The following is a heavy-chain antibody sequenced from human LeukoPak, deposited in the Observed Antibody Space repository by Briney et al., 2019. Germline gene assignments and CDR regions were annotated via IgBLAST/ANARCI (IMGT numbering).Heavy chain of an antibody. D-gene: IGHD6-6*01. CDR2: TYTSGST. CDR3: ARGEYSSSPGLNWFDP. V-gene: IGHV4-61*02. Sequence: SETLSLTCTVSGGSISSGSYYWSWIRQPAGKGLEWIGRTYTSGSTNYNPSLKSRVTISVDTSKNQFSLKLSSVTAADTAVYYCARGEYSSSPGLNWFDPWGQGTLVTVSS. J-gene: IGHJ5*02. CDR1: GGSISSGSYY.